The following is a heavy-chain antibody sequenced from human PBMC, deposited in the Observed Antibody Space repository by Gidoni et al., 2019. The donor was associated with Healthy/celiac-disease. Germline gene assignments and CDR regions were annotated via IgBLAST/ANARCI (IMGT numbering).Heavy chain of an antibody. CDR3: ARPLGYGGNPYDHVDYFDY. CDR2: IYPGDSDT. V-gene: IGHV5-51*03. D-gene: IGHD2-15*01. CDR1: GYSFPSYW. Sequence: EVQLVQSGAEVKKPGESLKISCKGSGYSFPSYWIGWVRQMPGKGLEGMGIIYPGDSDTRYSPSFQGQVTISADKSISTAYLQWSSLKASDTAMYYCARPLGYGGNPYDHVDYFDYWGQGTLVTVSS. J-gene: IGHJ4*02.